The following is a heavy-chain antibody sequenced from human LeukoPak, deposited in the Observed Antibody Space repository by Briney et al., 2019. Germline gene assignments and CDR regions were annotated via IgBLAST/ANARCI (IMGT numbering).Heavy chain of an antibody. CDR3: ASRDEYYYDSSGSNWFDP. J-gene: IGHJ5*02. Sequence: PGGSLRLSCAASGFTFSSYSMIWVRQAPGKGLEWVSSISSSSSYIYYADSVKGRFTISRDNAKNSLYLQMNSLRAEDTAVYYCASRDEYYYDSSGSNWFDPWGQGTLVTVSS. CDR2: ISSSSSYI. CDR1: GFTFSSYS. D-gene: IGHD3-22*01. V-gene: IGHV3-21*01.